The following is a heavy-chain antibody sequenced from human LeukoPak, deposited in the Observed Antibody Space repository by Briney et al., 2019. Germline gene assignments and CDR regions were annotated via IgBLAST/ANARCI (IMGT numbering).Heavy chain of an antibody. CDR1: GFPFSNAW. Sequence: GGSLRLSCAASGFPFSNAWMSWVRQAQGKGLEWVGRIKSKTDGGKTDYATPVQGRFSISRDDSENTLYLQMNGLNTEDTAVYYCSTVSPYYGSGTTSPDSWGQGTLVVVSS. J-gene: IGHJ4*02. CDR3: STVSPYYGSGTTSPDS. CDR2: IKSKTDGGKT. V-gene: IGHV3-15*01. D-gene: IGHD3-10*01.